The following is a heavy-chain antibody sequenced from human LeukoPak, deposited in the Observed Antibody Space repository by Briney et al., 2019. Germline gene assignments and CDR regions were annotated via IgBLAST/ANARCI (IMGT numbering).Heavy chain of an antibody. CDR2: IIPIFGTA. D-gene: IGHD5-12*01. V-gene: IGHV1-69*13. J-gene: IGHJ4*02. CDR3: HGYSGYGLPSNFDY. CDR1: GYTFTSYA. Sequence: SVKVSCKASGYTFTSYAISWVRQAPGQGLEWMGGIIPIFGTANYAQKFQGRVTITADESTSTAYMELSSLRSEDTAVYYCHGYSGYGLPSNFDYWGQGTLVTVSS.